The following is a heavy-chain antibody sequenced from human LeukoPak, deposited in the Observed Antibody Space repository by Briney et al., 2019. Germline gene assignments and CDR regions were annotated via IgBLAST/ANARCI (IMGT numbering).Heavy chain of an antibody. CDR2: INPNSGGT. CDR1: GYTITNNY. D-gene: IGHD5-12*01. Sequence: GASVKVSCKASGYTITNNYMHWVRQAPGQGLEWMGWINPNSGGTNYAQKFQGRVTMTRDTSISTAYVELSRLRSDDTAVYYCARDPRSGYTFYYYYYYMDVWGKGTTVTISS. J-gene: IGHJ6*03. V-gene: IGHV1-2*02. CDR3: ARDPRSGYTFYYYYYYMDV.